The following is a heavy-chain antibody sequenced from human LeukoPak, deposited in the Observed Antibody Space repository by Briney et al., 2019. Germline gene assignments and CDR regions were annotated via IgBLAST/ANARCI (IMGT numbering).Heavy chain of an antibody. D-gene: IGHD2-15*01. V-gene: IGHV1-46*01. CDR1: GYTFTGYY. CDR3: ARAPPSCSGGSCFSNLDLDY. J-gene: IGHJ4*02. CDR2: INPSGGST. Sequence: ASVKVSCKASGYTFTGYYMHWVRQAPGQGLEWMGIINPSGGSTSFAQKFQGRVTMTRDTSTSTVYMELSSLRSEDTAVYYCARAPPSCSGGSCFSNLDLDYWGQGTLVTVSS.